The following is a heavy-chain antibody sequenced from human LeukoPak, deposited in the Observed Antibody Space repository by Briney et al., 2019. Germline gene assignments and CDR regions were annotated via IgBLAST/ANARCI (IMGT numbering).Heavy chain of an antibody. J-gene: IGHJ4*02. D-gene: IGHD4-17*01. CDR2: IYTSGST. V-gene: IGHV4-61*02. CDR3: ARELIYGDHLDY. Sequence: PSETLSLTCTVSGGSISSGSYYWSWIRQPAGKGLEWIGRIYTSGSTNYNPSLKSRVTISVDTSKNQFSLKLSSVTAADTAVYYCARELIYGDHLDYWGQGTLVTVSS. CDR1: GGSISSGSYY.